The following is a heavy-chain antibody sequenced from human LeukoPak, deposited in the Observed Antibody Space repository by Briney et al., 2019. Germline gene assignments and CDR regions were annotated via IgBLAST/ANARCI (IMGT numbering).Heavy chain of an antibody. Sequence: SETLSLTCAVYGGSFSGYYWSWIRQPPGKGLEWIGEINHSGSTNYNPSLKSRVTISVDTSKNQFSLKLSSVTAADTAVYYCARLPYYYGSGSYFDYWGQGTLVTVSS. D-gene: IGHD3-10*01. V-gene: IGHV4-34*01. CDR2: INHSGST. J-gene: IGHJ4*02. CDR3: ARLPYYYGSGSYFDY. CDR1: GGSFSGYY.